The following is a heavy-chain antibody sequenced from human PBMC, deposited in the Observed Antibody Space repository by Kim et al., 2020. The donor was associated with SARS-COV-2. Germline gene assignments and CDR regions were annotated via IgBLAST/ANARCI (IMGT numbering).Heavy chain of an antibody. CDR3: TRAGYYTSGFSSRGLDV. D-gene: IGHD3-10*01. Sequence: ASVKVSCKASGYTFSNNAIHWVRQAPGQRLEWMGWINGGNGYTKYSQNFQDRVTFTRDRSASTAYMDLSSLTSEDTAVYYCTRAGYYTSGFSSRGLDVWGQGTTVIVSS. J-gene: IGHJ6*02. CDR2: INGGNGYT. V-gene: IGHV1-3*01. CDR1: GYTFSNNA.